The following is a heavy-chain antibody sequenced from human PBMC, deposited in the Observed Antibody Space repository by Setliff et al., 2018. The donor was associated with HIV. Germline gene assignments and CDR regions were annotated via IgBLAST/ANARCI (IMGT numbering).Heavy chain of an antibody. CDR1: GGSVGSGSYY. CDR3: ARDPPGYGDSNDY. D-gene: IGHD4-17*01. J-gene: IGHJ4*02. Sequence: PSETLSLTCTVSGGSVGSGSYYWSWVRQPPGKELEWIGYIYYTGSTNYNPSLKSRLTISVDTSKNQFSLKLRSVTAADTAVYYCARDPPGYGDSNDYWGQGTLVTVSS. CDR2: IYYTGST. V-gene: IGHV4-61*01.